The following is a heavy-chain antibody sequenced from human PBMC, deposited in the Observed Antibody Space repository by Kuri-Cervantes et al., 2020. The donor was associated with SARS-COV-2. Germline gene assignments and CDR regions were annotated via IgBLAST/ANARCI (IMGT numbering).Heavy chain of an antibody. CDR2: IIPILGIA. D-gene: IGHD7-27*01. V-gene: IGHV1-69*04. J-gene: IGHJ4*02. CDR1: GGTSSSYA. CDR3: ARITGDKNFDY. Sequence: SVKVSCKASGGTSSSYAISWVRQAPGQGLEWMGRIIPILGIANYAQKFQGRVTITADKSTSTAYMELSRLRSDDTAVYYCARITGDKNFDYWGQGTLVTVSS.